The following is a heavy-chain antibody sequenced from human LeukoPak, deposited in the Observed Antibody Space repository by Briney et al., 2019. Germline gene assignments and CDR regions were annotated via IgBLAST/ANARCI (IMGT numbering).Heavy chain of an antibody. J-gene: IGHJ4*02. V-gene: IGHV3-7*01. CDR2: IKGDGSKQ. Sequence: GGSLRLSCAASGLAFSTNSMSWVRQAPGKGLEWVANIKGDGSKQYYVDSVKGRFTISRDNAKNSLYLQMYSLTAEDTAVYYCARDGDHSCGDYRGQGTLVTVSS. CDR3: ARDGDHSCGDY. CDR1: GLAFSTNS. D-gene: IGHD2-2*01.